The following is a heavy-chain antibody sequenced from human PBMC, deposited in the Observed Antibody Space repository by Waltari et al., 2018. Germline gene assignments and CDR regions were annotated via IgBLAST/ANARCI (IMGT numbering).Heavy chain of an antibody. CDR3: ARVECSGGSCYFDY. J-gene: IGHJ4*02. V-gene: IGHV4-34*01. CDR2: INHSGST. Sequence: QVQLQQWGAGLLKPSETLSLTCAVYGGSFSGYYWSWIRQPPGKGLEWIGEINHSGSTNYNPSLKSRGTISVDTSKNQFSLKLSSVTAADTAVYYCARVECSGGSCYFDYWGQGTLVTVSS. CDR1: GGSFSGYY. D-gene: IGHD2-15*01.